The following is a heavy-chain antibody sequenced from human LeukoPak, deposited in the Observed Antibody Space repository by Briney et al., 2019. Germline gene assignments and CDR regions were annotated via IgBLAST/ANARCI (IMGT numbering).Heavy chain of an antibody. Sequence: GGSLEISWQGSGYRFTRYWIGWVRQMPGKGLEWMGLIYPGESDIRYSPSFEGQVTISADKTISTAYLQWSSLNASDTAMYYCARHAYHDDNSDYYFGYWGQGTLVTVSS. V-gene: IGHV5-51*01. CDR1: GYRFTRYW. CDR3: ARHAYHDDNSDYYFGY. J-gene: IGHJ4*02. CDR2: IYPGESDI. D-gene: IGHD3-22*01.